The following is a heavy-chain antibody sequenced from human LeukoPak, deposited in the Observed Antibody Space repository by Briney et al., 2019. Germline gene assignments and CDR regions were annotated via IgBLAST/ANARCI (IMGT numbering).Heavy chain of an antibody. D-gene: IGHD3-3*01. J-gene: IGHJ4*02. CDR2: ISSSGSTI. CDR1: GFTFSDYY. CDR3: ARVGYYDFWSGYYRIAAAGAEVPYYFDY. Sequence: PGGSLRPSCAASGFTFSDYYMSWIRQAPGKGLEWVSYISSSGSTIYYADSVKGRFTISRDNAKNSLYLQMNSLRAEDTAVYYCARVGYYDFWSGYYRIAAAGAEVPYYFDYWGQGTLVTVSS. V-gene: IGHV3-11*01.